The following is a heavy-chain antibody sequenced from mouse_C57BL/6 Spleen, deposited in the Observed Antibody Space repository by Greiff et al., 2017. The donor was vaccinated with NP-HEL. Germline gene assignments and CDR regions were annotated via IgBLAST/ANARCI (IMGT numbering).Heavy chain of an antibody. J-gene: IGHJ3*01. CDR1: GYSFPSYY. D-gene: IGHD2-4*01. CDR3: ARAYYDYGAWFAY. V-gene: IGHV1-66*01. Sequence: QVQLQQSGPELVKPGASVKISCKASGYSFPSYYIHWVKQRPGQGLEWIGWIYPGSGNTKYNEKFKGKATLTADTSSSTAYMQLSSLTSEDSAVYYCARAYYDYGAWFAYWGQGTLVTVSA. CDR2: IYPGSGNT.